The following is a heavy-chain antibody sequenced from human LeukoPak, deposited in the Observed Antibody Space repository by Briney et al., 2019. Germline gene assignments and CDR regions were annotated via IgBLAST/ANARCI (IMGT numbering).Heavy chain of an antibody. CDR3: ARNGPMVRGVNLGLDY. CDR1: GGSFSGYY. V-gene: IGHV4-34*01. Sequence: PSETLSLTCAVYGGSFSGYYWSWIRQPPRQGLEWIGEINHSGSTNYNPSLKSRVTISVDTSKNQFSLKLSSVTAADTAVYYCARNGPMVRGVNLGLDYWGQGTLVTVSS. J-gene: IGHJ4*02. D-gene: IGHD3-10*01. CDR2: INHSGST.